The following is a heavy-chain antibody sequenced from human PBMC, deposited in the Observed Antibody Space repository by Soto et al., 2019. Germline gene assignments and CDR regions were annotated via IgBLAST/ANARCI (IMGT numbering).Heavy chain of an antibody. Sequence: QVQLVESGGGVVLPGRSLRLSCAASGFTFSSYGMHWVRQAPGKGLEWVAVISYDGSNKYYADYVKGRFTISRDNSKNTLYLQMNSLRAEDTAVYYCAKDKDWSGVYGMDVWGQGTTVTVSS. CDR3: AKDKDWSGVYGMDV. CDR2: ISYDGSNK. V-gene: IGHV3-30*18. J-gene: IGHJ6*02. CDR1: GFTFSSYG. D-gene: IGHD3-3*01.